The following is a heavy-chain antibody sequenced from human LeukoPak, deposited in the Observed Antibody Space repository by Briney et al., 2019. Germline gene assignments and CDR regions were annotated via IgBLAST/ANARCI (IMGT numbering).Heavy chain of an antibody. CDR3: ARGVTYYDFWSGYQTRAFDI. CDR1: GGSISSYY. J-gene: IGHJ3*02. Sequence: SETLSLTCTVSGGSISSYYWSWIRQPPGKGLEWIGYIYYSGSTNYNPSLKSRVTISVDTSKNQFSLKLSSVTAADTAVYYCARGVTYYDFWSGYQTRAFDIWGQGTMVTVFS. V-gene: IGHV4-59*08. CDR2: IYYSGST. D-gene: IGHD3-3*01.